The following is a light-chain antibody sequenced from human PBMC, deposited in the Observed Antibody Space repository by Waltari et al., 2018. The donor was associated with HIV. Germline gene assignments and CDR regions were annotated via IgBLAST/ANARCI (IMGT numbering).Light chain of an antibody. J-gene: IGKJ5*01. V-gene: IGKV4-1*01. Sequence: DIVLTQSPETLSVSLGERAAIHCKSGESVLSSSNNLNYFAWYQQRPGQPPTLLFSEASSRSSVVPARFTASGSRTDFTLTIDDLQADDVAVYFCQQYYSTPTFGRGTQLV. CDR2: EAS. CDR1: ESVLSSSNNLNY. CDR3: QQYYSTPT.